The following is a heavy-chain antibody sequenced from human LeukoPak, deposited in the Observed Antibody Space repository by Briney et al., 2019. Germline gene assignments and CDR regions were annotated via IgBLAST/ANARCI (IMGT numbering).Heavy chain of an antibody. CDR1: GFTFSCYA. J-gene: IGHJ4*02. Sequence: GGSLRLSCAASGFTFSCYAMSWLRQAPGKGLEWVSAISGSGGSTYYADSVKGRFTISRDNSKNTLYLQMNSLRAEDTAVYYCATRITMVRGVLDYWGQGTLVTVSS. D-gene: IGHD3-10*01. CDR3: ATRITMVRGVLDY. V-gene: IGHV3-23*01. CDR2: ISGSGGST.